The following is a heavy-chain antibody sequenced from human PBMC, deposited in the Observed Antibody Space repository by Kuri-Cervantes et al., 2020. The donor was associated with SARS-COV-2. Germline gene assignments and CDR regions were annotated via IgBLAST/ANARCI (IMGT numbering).Heavy chain of an antibody. CDR2: ISKNSDTI. CDR3: ARGRDFWSGYQDSYYYYYYMDV. D-gene: IGHD3-3*01. V-gene: IGHV3-48*04. Sequence: GESLKISCAASGFIFSGYSMNWVRQAPGKGLEWLSYISKNSDTISYADSVKGRFTISRDNAKNSLYLQMNSLRAEDAAVYYCARGRDFWSGYQDSYYYYYYMDVWGKGTTVTVSS. CDR1: GFIFSGYS. J-gene: IGHJ6*03.